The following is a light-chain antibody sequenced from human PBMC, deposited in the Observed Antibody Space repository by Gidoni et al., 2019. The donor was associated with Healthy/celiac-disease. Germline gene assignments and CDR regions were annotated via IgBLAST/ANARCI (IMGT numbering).Light chain of an antibody. CDR1: QSVSSY. V-gene: IGKV3-11*01. J-gene: IGKJ3*01. CDR2: DAS. Sequence: EIVLTQSPATLSLSPGERATLSCRASQSVSSYLAWYQQKPGQAPRLLIYDASNRATGIPARFRGSWSGTDFPPTSRSLEPEDFSVYYCQQRSNWPPLFTFGPGTKVDIK. CDR3: QQRSNWPPLFT.